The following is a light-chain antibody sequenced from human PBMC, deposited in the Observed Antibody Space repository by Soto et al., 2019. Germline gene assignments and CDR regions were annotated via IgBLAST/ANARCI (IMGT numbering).Light chain of an antibody. CDR2: DVS. J-gene: IGLJ1*01. CDR3: SSFTTSSTLYV. V-gene: IGLV2-14*01. CDR1: SIDGGGYNY. Sequence: QSALTQPASVSGSPGQSITISCTGTSIDGGGYNYVSWYQQHPGKAPKLMIYDVSNRPSGVSNRFSGSKSGNTASLTISGLQAEDEADYYCSSFTTSSTLYVFGTGTKLTVL.